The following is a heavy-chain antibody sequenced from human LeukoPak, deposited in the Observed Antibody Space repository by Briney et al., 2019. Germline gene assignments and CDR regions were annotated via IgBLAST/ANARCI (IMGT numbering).Heavy chain of an antibody. CDR2: ISSSGSTI. V-gene: IGHV3-48*01. Sequence: PGGSLRLSCAASGFTFSSYGMHWVRQAPGKGLEWVSYISSSGSTIYYADSVKGRFTISRDNAQNSLYLQMNSLRAEDTAVYYCARAKRNAFDIWGQGTMVTVSS. CDR3: ARAKRNAFDI. J-gene: IGHJ3*02. CDR1: GFTFSSYG.